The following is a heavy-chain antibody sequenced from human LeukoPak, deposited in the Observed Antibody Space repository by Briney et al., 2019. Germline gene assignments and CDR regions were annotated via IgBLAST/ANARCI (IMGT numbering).Heavy chain of an antibody. V-gene: IGHV4-4*07. J-gene: IGHJ6*03. CDR2: IYTSGST. CDR3: AKDGDIYCSSTSCRIRKSRYYYYYYYMDV. CDR1: GGSISSYY. Sequence: SETLSLTCTVSGGSISSYYWSWIRQPAGKGLEWIGRIYTSGSTNYNPSLKSRVTMSVDTSKNQFSLKLSSVTAADTAVYYCAKDGDIYCSSTSCRIRKSRYYYYYYYMDVWGKGTMVTVSS. D-gene: IGHD2-2*01.